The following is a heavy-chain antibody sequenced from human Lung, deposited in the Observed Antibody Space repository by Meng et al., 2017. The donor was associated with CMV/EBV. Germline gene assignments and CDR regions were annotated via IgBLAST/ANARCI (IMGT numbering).Heavy chain of an antibody. V-gene: IGHV3-11*01. D-gene: IGHD3-3*01. CDR2: ISGSGTTI. CDR1: FPFTDFS. CDR3: ARDVFDHDFWSGSIVDY. Sequence: FPFTDFSLSCIRHAPGEVLEWMSYISGSGTTIYYADSVKGRFTISRDNAKKSLSLQMNNLRAEDTAVYYCARDVFDHDFWSGSIVDYWGQGILVTVSS. J-gene: IGHJ4*02.